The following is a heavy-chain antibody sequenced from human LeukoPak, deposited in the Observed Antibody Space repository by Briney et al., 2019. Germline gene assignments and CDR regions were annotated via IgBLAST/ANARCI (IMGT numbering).Heavy chain of an antibody. CDR2: IKQDGGQI. D-gene: IGHD4-17*01. J-gene: IGHJ4*02. CDR3: ARLGARQMLEY. CDR1: EFTFSSYW. Sequence: GGSLRLSCAASEFTFSSYWMSWVRQAPGKGLEWVANIKQDGGQIYYLESVKGRFTVSRDNAKYSLYLQMNSLRAEDMAVYYCARLGARQMLEYWGQGTLVTVSS. V-gene: IGHV3-7*01.